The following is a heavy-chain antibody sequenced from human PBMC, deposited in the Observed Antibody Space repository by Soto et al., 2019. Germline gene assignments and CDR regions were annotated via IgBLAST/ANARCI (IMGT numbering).Heavy chain of an antibody. J-gene: IGHJ6*02. Sequence: GASEKVSCKACGGTFRRYSISWVGQAARQGREWMGGIIPIFGTANYAQKSQGRVTITADESTSTAYMELSSLRSEDTAVYYCASRSSKGYYHYCAMEVWGQGTTVTVSS. CDR2: IIPIFGTA. CDR3: ASRSSKGYYHYCAMEV. CDR1: GGTFRRYS. V-gene: IGHV1-69*13.